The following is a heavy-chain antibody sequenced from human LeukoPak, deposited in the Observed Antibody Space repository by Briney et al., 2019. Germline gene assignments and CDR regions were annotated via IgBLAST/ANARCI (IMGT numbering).Heavy chain of an antibody. Sequence: PGGSLRLSCAASGFTFGVSWMSWVRQAPGKGLEWVANIKEDGGVKNYVDSVKGRLTISRDNAKSSLFPQMNSLRVEDTAVYYCAKDRGWNTFDYWGQGTLVTVSS. CDR3: AKDRGWNTFDY. J-gene: IGHJ4*02. V-gene: IGHV3-7*01. CDR1: GFTFGVSW. D-gene: IGHD1/OR15-1a*01. CDR2: IKEDGGVK.